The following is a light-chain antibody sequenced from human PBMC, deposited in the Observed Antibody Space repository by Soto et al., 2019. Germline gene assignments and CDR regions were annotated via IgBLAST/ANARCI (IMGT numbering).Light chain of an antibody. J-gene: IGKJ1*01. V-gene: IGKV1-5*03. Sequence: DIQVTQSPSTLSASVGDRVTITCRASQTISNWLAWYQQKPGKAPKRLIYKASVLESGVPSRFSGSGSGTEFTLTISSLQPDDFATYHCQQYNSYPRTFGQGTTVEIK. CDR1: QTISNW. CDR2: KAS. CDR3: QQYNSYPRT.